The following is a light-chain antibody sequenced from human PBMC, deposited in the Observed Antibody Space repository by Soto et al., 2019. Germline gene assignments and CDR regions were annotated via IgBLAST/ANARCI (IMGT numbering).Light chain of an antibody. CDR3: HQYGSSQT. J-gene: IGKJ1*01. Sequence: IVLTQSPGTLSLSPGESATLSCRASQSISSSYLAWYQQKPGQAPRLLIYGASSRATGIPDRFSGSGSGTDFTLSISRLEPEDFAVYYCHQYGSSQTFGQGTKVDIK. CDR1: QSISSSY. CDR2: GAS. V-gene: IGKV3-20*01.